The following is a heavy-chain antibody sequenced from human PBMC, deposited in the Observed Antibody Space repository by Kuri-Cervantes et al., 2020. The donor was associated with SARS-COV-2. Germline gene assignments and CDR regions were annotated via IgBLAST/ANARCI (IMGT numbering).Heavy chain of an antibody. J-gene: IGHJ4*02. CDR3: ARSIVVVPAPFDS. D-gene: IGHD2-2*01. CDR2: IIGIGGST. CDR1: GFTFSSYA. Sequence: GGSLRPSCAASGFTFSSYAMSWVRQAPGKGLEWVSAIIGIGGSTYYADSVKGRFTISRENSKNTLYLQMNSLRAEDTAVYYCARSIVVVPAPFDSWGQGTLVTVSS. V-gene: IGHV3-23*01.